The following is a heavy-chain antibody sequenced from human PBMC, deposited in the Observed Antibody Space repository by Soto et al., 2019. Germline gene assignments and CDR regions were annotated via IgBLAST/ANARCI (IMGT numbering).Heavy chain of an antibody. Sequence: QLLESGGGLVQFGESLRLSCAASGFTFSSYGMSWVRQVPGKGLEWVSSISNGGSLTYYADSVKGRCTISRDNSKNTLYLQMDSLGAEDTALYYCATILVTKQWYFHVRGRGTLVTVSS. D-gene: IGHD4-17*01. V-gene: IGHV3-23*01. CDR1: GFTFSSYG. CDR3: ATILVTKQWYFHV. J-gene: IGHJ2*01. CDR2: ISNGGSLT.